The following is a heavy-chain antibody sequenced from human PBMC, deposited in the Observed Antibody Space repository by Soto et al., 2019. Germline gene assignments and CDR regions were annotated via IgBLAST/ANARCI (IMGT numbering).Heavy chain of an antibody. CDR1: GGSFSGYY. V-gene: IGHV4-34*01. D-gene: IGHD1-26*01. CDR2: INHSGST. J-gene: IGHJ5*02. CDR3: ARGDVLSGSYYWFDP. Sequence: SETLSLTCAVYGGSFSGYYWSWIRQPPGKGLEWIGEINHSGSTNYNPALKSRVTISVDTSKNQISLKLSSVTAADTAVYYGARGDVLSGSYYWFDPWGQGTLVTVSS.